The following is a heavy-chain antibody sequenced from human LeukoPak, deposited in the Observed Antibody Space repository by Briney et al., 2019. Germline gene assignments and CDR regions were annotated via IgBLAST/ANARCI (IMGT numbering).Heavy chain of an antibody. CDR1: GFTVSSNY. CDR3: ARSAVTGPGWIDP. CDR2: IYSGGST. J-gene: IGHJ5*02. D-gene: IGHD6-19*01. Sequence: GGSLRLSCAASGFTVSSNYMTWVRQAPGKGLEWVSGIYSGGSTYYADSVKGRFTISRDNSKNTLYLQVNGLRGDETAVYYCARSAVTGPGWIDPWGQGTLVTVSS. V-gene: IGHV3-53*01.